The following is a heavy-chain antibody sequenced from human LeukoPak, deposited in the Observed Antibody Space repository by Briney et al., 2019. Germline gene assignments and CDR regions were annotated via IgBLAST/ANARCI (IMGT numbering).Heavy chain of an antibody. D-gene: IGHD1-7*01. CDR1: GGSFSGYY. CDR2: IYYSGNT. V-gene: IGHV4-34*01. Sequence: PSETLSLTCAVYGGSFSGYYWSWIRQPPGKGLEWIGTIYYSGNTYYNPSLKSRVTISVDTSKNQFSLKVSSVTAADTAVYYCARELELRYWGQGTLVTVSS. CDR3: ARELELRY. J-gene: IGHJ4*02.